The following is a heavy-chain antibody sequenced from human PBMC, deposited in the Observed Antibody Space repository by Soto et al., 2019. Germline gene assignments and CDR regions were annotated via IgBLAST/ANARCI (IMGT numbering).Heavy chain of an antibody. Sequence: EVQLLESGGGLVQPGGSLRLSCAASGFTFSSYAMSWVRQAPGKGLEWVSAISGSGGSTYYADSVKGRFTISRDNSKYTLYLQMNSLRAEDTAVYYCAKAHYRSYYWSRAALDYWGQGTLVTVSS. CDR1: GFTFSSYA. V-gene: IGHV3-23*01. CDR3: AKAHYRSYYWSRAALDY. J-gene: IGHJ4*02. D-gene: IGHD1-26*01. CDR2: ISGSGGST.